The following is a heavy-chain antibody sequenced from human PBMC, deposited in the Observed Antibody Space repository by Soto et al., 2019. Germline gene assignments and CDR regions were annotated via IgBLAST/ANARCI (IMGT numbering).Heavy chain of an antibody. Sequence: GASVKVCCKASVYTFTSYYMHWVRQAPGQGLEWMGIINPSGGSTSYAQKLQGRVTMTRDTSTSTVYMELSSLRSEDTAVYYCARGVNSFSFGVVIPRYTVNNYYYYMDVWGKGTTVTVSS. CDR1: VYTFTSYY. V-gene: IGHV1-46*03. CDR2: INPSGGST. CDR3: ARGVNSFSFGVVIPRYTVNNYYYYMDV. J-gene: IGHJ6*03. D-gene: IGHD3-3*01.